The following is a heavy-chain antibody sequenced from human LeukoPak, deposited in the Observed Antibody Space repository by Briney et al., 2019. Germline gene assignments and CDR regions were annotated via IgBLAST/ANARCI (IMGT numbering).Heavy chain of an antibody. V-gene: IGHV1-18*01. CDR1: GYTFSRYA. D-gene: IGHD3-10*01. CDR2: ISGYNGYT. CDR3: ARDQGARGFPADY. J-gene: IGHJ4*02. Sequence: ASVKVSCKASGYTFSRYAISWVRQAPGQGLEWMGWISGYNGYTKNAQKFQGRVTMTTDTSTSTAYMELRSLRSDDTAVYYCARDQGARGFPADYWGQGTLVTVSS.